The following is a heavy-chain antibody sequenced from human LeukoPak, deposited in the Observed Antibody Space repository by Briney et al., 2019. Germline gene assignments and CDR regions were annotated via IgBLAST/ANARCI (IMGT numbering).Heavy chain of an antibody. V-gene: IGHV4-34*01. CDR3: ARRIVWGSYRYNWFDP. Sequence: PSETLSLTCAVYGGSFSGYYWSWIRQPPGKGLEWIGEINHSGSTNYNPSLKSRVTISVDTSNNQFSLKLSPVTAADTAVYYCARRIVWGSYRYNWFDPWGQGTLVTVSS. CDR2: INHSGST. D-gene: IGHD3-16*02. CDR1: GGSFSGYY. J-gene: IGHJ5*02.